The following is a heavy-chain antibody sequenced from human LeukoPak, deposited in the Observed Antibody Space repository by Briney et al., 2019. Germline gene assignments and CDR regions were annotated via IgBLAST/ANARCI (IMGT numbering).Heavy chain of an antibody. V-gene: IGHV1-18*01. Sequence: ASVKVSCKASGYTFTSYGISWVRQAPGQGLEWMGWISAYNGNTNYAQNFQGRVTMTTDTSTSTAYMELRSLRSDDTAVYYCARGPYCSSTTCNRGTFDIWGQGTLVTVSS. CDR2: ISAYNGNT. CDR1: GYTFTSYG. CDR3: ARGPYCSSTTCNRGTFDI. D-gene: IGHD2-2*02. J-gene: IGHJ3*02.